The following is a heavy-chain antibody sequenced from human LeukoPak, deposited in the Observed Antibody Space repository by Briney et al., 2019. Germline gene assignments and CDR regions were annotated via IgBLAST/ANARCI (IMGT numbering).Heavy chain of an antibody. D-gene: IGHD6-6*01. J-gene: IGHJ4*02. CDR1: GFSLSTSGMC. V-gene: IGHV2-70*01. Sequence: GSGPTLVNPTQTLTLTCTFSGFSLSTSGMCVSWIRQPPVKALEWLAPIDWDDDTYYSTSLKTRLTISKDTSKNQVVLTMINMDPVDTATYYCARTSYSSSSVFFDYWGQGTLVTVSS. CDR3: ARTSYSSSSVFFDY. CDR2: IDWDDDT.